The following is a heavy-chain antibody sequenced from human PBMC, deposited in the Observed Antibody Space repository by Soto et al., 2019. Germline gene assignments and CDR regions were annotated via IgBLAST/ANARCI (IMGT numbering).Heavy chain of an antibody. Sequence: QVQLVESGGGVVQPGRSLRLSCAASGFTFSSYGMHWVRQAPGKGLEWVAVIWYDGSNKYYADSVKGRFTISRDNSKNTLYLQMNSLRAEDTAVYYCARDGSGYDLPYYYYGMDVWGQGTTVTVSS. CDR3: ARDGSGYDLPYYYYGMDV. CDR1: GFTFSSYG. CDR2: IWYDGSNK. J-gene: IGHJ6*02. D-gene: IGHD5-12*01. V-gene: IGHV3-33*01.